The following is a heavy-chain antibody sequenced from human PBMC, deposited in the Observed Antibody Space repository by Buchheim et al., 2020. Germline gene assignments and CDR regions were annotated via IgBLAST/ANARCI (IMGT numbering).Heavy chain of an antibody. Sequence: QVQLVQSGAEVKKPGASVKVSCKAFGYTFTSYYMHWVRQAPGQGLEWMGIINPSGGTTTYAQKFQGSVTMTRDTSTSTGYMELSSLISEDMAVYYCARDLDTSGYWIDYWGQGTL. J-gene: IGHJ4*02. CDR3: ARDLDTSGYWIDY. D-gene: IGHD3-22*01. V-gene: IGHV1-46*01. CDR2: INPSGGTT. CDR1: GYTFTSYY.